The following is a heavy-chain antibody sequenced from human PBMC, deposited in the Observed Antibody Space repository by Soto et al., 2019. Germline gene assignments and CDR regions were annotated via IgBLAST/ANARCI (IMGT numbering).Heavy chain of an antibody. D-gene: IGHD6-13*01. CDR2: INQSGFT. CDR3: ARFPFDRSSWTNPRYFDY. V-gene: IGHV4-34*01. J-gene: IGHJ4*02. CDR1: GGSFSGYY. Sequence: SETLSLTCAVYGGSFSGYYWTWIRQPPGKGLEWIGEINQSGFTNYNPSLESRVTMSVDTSKNQFSLRLSSVTAADTAVYYCARFPFDRSSWTNPRYFDYWGQGALVTVSS.